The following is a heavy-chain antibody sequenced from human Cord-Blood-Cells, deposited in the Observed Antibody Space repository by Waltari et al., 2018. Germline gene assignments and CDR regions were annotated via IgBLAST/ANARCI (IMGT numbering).Heavy chain of an antibody. CDR2: RNPNSGNT. CDR3: ARTHPPGESRSIPTRWFDP. Sequence: QVQLVQSGAEVKKPGASVKVSCKAYGYTFTSYDINWVRQDNGQGPEWMGWRNPNSGNTGDAQKFQGRVTMTRNTSISTAYMELSSLRSEDTAVYYCARTHPPGESRSIPTRWFDPWGQGTLVTVSS. CDR1: GYTFTSYD. D-gene: IGHD1-26*01. V-gene: IGHV1-8*01. J-gene: IGHJ5*02.